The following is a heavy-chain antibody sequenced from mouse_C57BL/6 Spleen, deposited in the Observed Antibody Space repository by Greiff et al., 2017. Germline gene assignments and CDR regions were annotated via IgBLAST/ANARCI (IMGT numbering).Heavy chain of an antibody. CDR1: GYAFSSYW. Sequence: VQLQQSGAELVKPGASVKISCKASGYAFSSYWMNWVKQRPGKGLEWIGQIYPGAGATNYNGKFKGKATLTADKSSSTAYMQLSSLTSEDSAVYFCARLEAYEGYFDVWGTGTTVTVSS. D-gene: IGHD2-3*01. J-gene: IGHJ1*03. CDR2: IYPGAGAT. CDR3: ARLEAYEGYFDV. V-gene: IGHV1-80*01.